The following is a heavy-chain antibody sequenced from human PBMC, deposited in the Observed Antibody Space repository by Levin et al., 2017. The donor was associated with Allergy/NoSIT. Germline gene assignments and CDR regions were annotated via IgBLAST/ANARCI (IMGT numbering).Heavy chain of an antibody. CDR2: IIPIFGTA. CDR3: ARGSRVVAATRDAFDI. V-gene: IGHV1-69*01. D-gene: IGHD2-15*01. CDR1: GGTFSSYA. Sequence: KISCKASGGTFSSYAISWVRQAPGQGLEWMGGIIPIFGTANYAQKFQGRVTITADESTSTAYMELSSLRSEDTAVYYCARGSRVVAATRDAFDIWGQGTMVTVSS. J-gene: IGHJ3*02.